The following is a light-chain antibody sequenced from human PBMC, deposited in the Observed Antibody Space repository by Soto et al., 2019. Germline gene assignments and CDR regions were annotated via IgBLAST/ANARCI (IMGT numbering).Light chain of an antibody. CDR1: QSISGT. V-gene: IGKV3-15*01. J-gene: IGKJ5*01. CDR2: GAS. CDR3: QQYNNWPFS. Sequence: EIVLTQDPGTLSLSPGERATLSCRASQSISGTFAWYQQKPGQAPRLLIYGASRRATGFPARFSGSGSGTDFTLTISGLQSEDFALYFCQQYNNWPFSFGQGTRLEIK.